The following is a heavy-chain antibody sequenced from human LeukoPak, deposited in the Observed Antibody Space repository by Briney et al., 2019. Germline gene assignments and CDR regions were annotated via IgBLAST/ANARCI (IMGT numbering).Heavy chain of an antibody. Sequence: ASETLSLTCAVYGGSFSGYYWSWVRQAPGKGLEWVSSIGATGGTTYYEDSVKGRFSISRDNSKNTLYLQMDSLRAEDTAVYYCAKGRDYGGNLDFDYWGQGTLVSVSS. D-gene: IGHD4-23*01. CDR1: GGSFSGYY. V-gene: IGHV3-23*01. CDR2: IGATGGTT. J-gene: IGHJ4*02. CDR3: AKGRDYGGNLDFDY.